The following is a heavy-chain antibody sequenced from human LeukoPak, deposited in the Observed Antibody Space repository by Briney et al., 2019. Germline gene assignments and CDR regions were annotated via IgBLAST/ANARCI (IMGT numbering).Heavy chain of an antibody. V-gene: IGHV3-7*05. CDR1: GFTFSSYG. J-gene: IGHJ4*02. CDR2: INQDGSAK. CDR3: ARDSGYNAFDY. Sequence: PGGSLRLSCAASGFTFSSYGMHWVRQAPGRGLEWLANINQDGSAKTCVDSVKGRFTISRDNAKNSLYLQMNSLRAEDTAMYYCARDSGYNAFDYWGQGTLVTVSS. D-gene: IGHD5-12*01.